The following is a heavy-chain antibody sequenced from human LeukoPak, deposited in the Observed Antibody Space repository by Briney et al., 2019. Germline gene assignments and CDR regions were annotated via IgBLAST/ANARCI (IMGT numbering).Heavy chain of an antibody. V-gene: IGHV1-3*01. CDR1: EYTFTSYA. Sequence: GASVNVSCTASEYTFTSYAMHWVRQAPGQRLEWMGWINAGNGNTKYSQKFQGSVTITRDTSASTAYMELSSLRSEDTAVYYCARAGRSYQTIAVAGKNYYYYGMDVWGQGTTVTVSS. CDR2: INAGNGNT. CDR3: ARAGRSYQTIAVAGKNYYYYGMDV. D-gene: IGHD6-19*01. J-gene: IGHJ6*02.